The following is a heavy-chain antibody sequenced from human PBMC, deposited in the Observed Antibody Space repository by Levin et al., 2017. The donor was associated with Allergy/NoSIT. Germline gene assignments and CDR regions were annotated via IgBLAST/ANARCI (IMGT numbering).Heavy chain of an antibody. V-gene: IGHV4-59*08. CDR3: ARLFLLAAAGTVGYFDY. CDR1: GGSISSYY. J-gene: IGHJ4*02. D-gene: IGHD6-13*01. CDR2: IYYSGST. Sequence: PGGSLRLSCTVSGGSISSYYWSWIRQPPGKGLEWIGYIYYSGSTNYNPSLKSRVTISVDTSKNQFSLKLSSVTAADTAVYYCARLFLLAAAGTVGYFDYWGQGTLVTVSS.